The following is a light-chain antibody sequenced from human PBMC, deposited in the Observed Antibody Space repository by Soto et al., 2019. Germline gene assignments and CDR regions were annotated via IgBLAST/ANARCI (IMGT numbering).Light chain of an antibody. V-gene: IGKV3-20*01. J-gene: IGKJ1*01. CDR3: QQYDSSPLT. Sequence: EIVLTQSPGTLSLSPGERATLSCRASQSVSNNYLAWYQQKPGQAPRLLIYGASSGATGIPDRFSGSGSGTDFTLTISRLEPEDFAVYYCQQYDSSPLTFGQGTKVDNK. CDR1: QSVSNNY. CDR2: GAS.